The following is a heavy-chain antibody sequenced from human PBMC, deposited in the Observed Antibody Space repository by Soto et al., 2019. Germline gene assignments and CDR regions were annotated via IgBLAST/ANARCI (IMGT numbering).Heavy chain of an antibody. Sequence: ASVKVSCKASGYTFTSYYMHWVRQAPGQGLEWMGILDPSGDSTTYAQKFPGRLTMARDTSMSTVYMELCSLRFEDTAVYYCSRGLYAGGGAAAARRDYYYGMDVWGQGTTVTVSS. V-gene: IGHV1-46*03. CDR2: LDPSGDST. CDR3: SRGLYAGGGAAAARRDYYYGMDV. D-gene: IGHD6-13*01. J-gene: IGHJ6*02. CDR1: GYTFTSYY.